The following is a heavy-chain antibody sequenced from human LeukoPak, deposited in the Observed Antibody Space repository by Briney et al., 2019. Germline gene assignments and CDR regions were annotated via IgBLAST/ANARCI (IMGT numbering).Heavy chain of an antibody. J-gene: IGHJ5*02. Sequence: ASVKVSCKASGYTFTSYYMHWVRQAPGQGLEWMGIINPSGGSTSYAQKFQGRVTMTRNTSISTAYMELSSLRSEDTAVYYCARGRNILWFGKNWFDPWGQGTLVTVSS. D-gene: IGHD3-10*01. CDR2: INPSGGST. CDR3: ARGRNILWFGKNWFDP. V-gene: IGHV1-46*01. CDR1: GYTFTSYY.